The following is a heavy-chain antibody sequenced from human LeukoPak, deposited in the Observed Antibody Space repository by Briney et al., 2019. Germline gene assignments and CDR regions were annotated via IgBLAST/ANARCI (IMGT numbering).Heavy chain of an antibody. J-gene: IGHJ6*03. Sequence: GGSLRLSCAASGFTFSSYSMNWVRQAPGKGLEWVSSISSSSSYIYYADSVKGRFTISRDNAKNSLYLQMNSLRAEDTAVYYCARVPSTIFGVANYMDVWGKGTTVTASS. V-gene: IGHV3-21*01. CDR1: GFTFSSYS. D-gene: IGHD3-3*01. CDR2: ISSSSSYI. CDR3: ARVPSTIFGVANYMDV.